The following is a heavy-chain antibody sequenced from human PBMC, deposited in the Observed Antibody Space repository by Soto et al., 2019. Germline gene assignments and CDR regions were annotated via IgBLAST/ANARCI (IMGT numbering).Heavy chain of an antibody. D-gene: IGHD4-17*01. CDR2: ISDDGRNT. CDR3: AKDPRGNGDVTHYYNGMDV. J-gene: IGHJ6*02. Sequence: QAQLVESGGGVVQPGRSLRLSCEVSGFRFSSYGVHWVRQAPGKGLEWVALISDDGRNTLYPDSVKGRFSISRDNSKNTVYLQMNSLRADDTAVYYCAKDPRGNGDVTHYYNGMDVWGQGTAVTVSS. V-gene: IGHV3-30*18. CDR1: GFRFSSYG.